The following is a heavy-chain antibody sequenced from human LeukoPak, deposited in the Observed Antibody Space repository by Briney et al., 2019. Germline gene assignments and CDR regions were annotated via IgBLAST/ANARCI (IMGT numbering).Heavy chain of an antibody. CDR1: GFTFSSYS. CDR3: ARDLEMATIGNPFDY. Sequence: GGSLRLSCAASGFTFSSYSMNWVRQAPGKGLEWVSSISSSSSYIYYADSVKGRFTISRDNAKNSLYLQMNSLRAEDTAAYYCARDLEMATIGNPFDYWGQGTLVTVSS. J-gene: IGHJ4*02. CDR2: ISSSSSYI. D-gene: IGHD5-24*01. V-gene: IGHV3-21*01.